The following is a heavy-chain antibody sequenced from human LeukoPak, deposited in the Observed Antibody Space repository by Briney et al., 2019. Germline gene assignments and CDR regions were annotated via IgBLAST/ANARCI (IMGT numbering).Heavy chain of an antibody. CDR3: ARGAAVASPHY. CDR2: IYYSGST. J-gene: IGHJ4*02. D-gene: IGHD4-23*01. Sequence: PWETLSLTCTVSGGSISSSSYYWGWIRQPPGKGLEWIGSIYYSGSTYYNPSLKSRVTISVDTSKNQFSLKLSSVTAADTAVYYCARGAAVASPHYWGQGTLVTVSS. CDR1: GGSISSSSYY. V-gene: IGHV4-39*01.